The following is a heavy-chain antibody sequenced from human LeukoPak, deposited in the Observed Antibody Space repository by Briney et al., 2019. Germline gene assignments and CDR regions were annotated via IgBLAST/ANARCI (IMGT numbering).Heavy chain of an antibody. J-gene: IGHJ4*02. CDR2: ISWNSGSI. Sequence: GGSLRLSCAASGFPFTSYSMNWVRQAPGKGLEWVSGISWNSGSIGYADSVKGRFTISRDNAKNSLYLQMNSLRAEDTALYYCAKDIVGYSSSFDYWGQGTLVTVSS. CDR1: GFPFTSYS. D-gene: IGHD6-13*01. CDR3: AKDIVGYSSSFDY. V-gene: IGHV3-9*01.